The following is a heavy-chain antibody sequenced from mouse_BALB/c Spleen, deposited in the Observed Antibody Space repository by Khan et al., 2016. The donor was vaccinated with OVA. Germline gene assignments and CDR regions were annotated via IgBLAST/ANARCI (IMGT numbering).Heavy chain of an antibody. CDR3: AKSFYSHYYAMDY. D-gene: IGHD2-1*01. CDR2: IWGDGNT. J-gene: IGHJ4*01. Sequence: QVQLKESGPGLVAPSQSLSITCTVSGFSLTTYGVTWVRQPPGKGLEWLGVIWGDGNTDYHSALISRLSISKDNSESQVFLKLNSLQTDDTATYYGAKSFYSHYYAMDYWGQGTSVTVSA. V-gene: IGHV2-3*01. CDR1: GFSLTTYG.